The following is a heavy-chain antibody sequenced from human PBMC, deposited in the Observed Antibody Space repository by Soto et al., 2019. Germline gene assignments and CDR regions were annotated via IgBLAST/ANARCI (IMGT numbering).Heavy chain of an antibody. V-gene: IGHV3-9*01. CDR3: FKEAPNGSIDD. CDR2: VSPTGDTV. J-gene: IGHJ4*02. D-gene: IGHD3-10*01. Sequence: VQVVASGGGLVQPGRSLRLSCAVSGFRFEQYVMHWVRQAPGKGLECVSTVSPTGDTVAYADSVEGRFTVSRDNAKNSLYLQMNSLKGDDTAFYYCFKEAPNGSIDDWCQGTLVTVSS. CDR1: GFRFEQYV.